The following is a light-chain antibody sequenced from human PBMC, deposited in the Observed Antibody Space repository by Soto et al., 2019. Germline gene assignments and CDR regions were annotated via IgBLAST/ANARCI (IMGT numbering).Light chain of an antibody. V-gene: IGLV2-11*01. CDR3: CSYAGNYTAV. CDR2: DVS. J-gene: IGLJ2*01. Sequence: QSALTQPRSVSGSPGQADTISCTGTSSDVGTYNYVSWYQQHPGKAPKLMIYDVSQRPSGVPDRFSGSKSGNTASLTISGLQAEDESDYYCCSYAGNYTAVFGGGTKVTVL. CDR1: SSDVGTYNY.